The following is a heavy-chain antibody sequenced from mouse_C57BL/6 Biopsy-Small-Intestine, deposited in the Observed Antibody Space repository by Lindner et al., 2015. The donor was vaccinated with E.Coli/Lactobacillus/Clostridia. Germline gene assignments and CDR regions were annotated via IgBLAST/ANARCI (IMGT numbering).Heavy chain of an antibody. CDR2: IYPGDGDT. CDR1: GYVFSSSW. V-gene: IGHV1-82*01. CDR3: ARSGFDYGFAY. D-gene: IGHD2-4*01. J-gene: IGHJ3*01. Sequence: VQLQESGPELVKPGASVKISCKASGYVFSSSWMNWVKQRPGKGLEWIGRIYPGDGDTNYNGKFKGKAALTADSSSSTAYMQLSSLTSEDSAVYLCARSGFDYGFAYWGQGTLVTVSA.